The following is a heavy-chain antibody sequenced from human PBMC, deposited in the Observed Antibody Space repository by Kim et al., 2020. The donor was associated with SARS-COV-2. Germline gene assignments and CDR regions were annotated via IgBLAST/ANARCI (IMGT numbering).Heavy chain of an antibody. CDR1: GGSISSSSYY. CDR3: ARHETLLSFGEFPYNWLDP. Sequence: SETLSLTCTVSGGSISSSSYYWGWIRQPPGKGLEWIGSIYYSGSTYYNPSLKSRVTISVDTSKNQFSLKLSSVTAADTAVYYCARHETLLSFGEFPYNWLDPWGQGTPVTVSS. CDR2: IYYSGST. D-gene: IGHD3-10*01. V-gene: IGHV4-39*01. J-gene: IGHJ5*01.